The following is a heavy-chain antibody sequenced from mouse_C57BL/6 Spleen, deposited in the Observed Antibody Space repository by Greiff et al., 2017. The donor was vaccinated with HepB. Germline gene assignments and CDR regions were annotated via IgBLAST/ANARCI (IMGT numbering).Heavy chain of an antibody. CDR1: GYAFSSSW. CDR2: IYPGDGDT. J-gene: IGHJ2*01. CDR3: AGTGTYD. V-gene: IGHV1-82*01. D-gene: IGHD4-1*01. Sequence: VQLQQSGPELVKPGASVKISCKASGYAFSSSWMNWVKQRPGKGLEWIGRIYPGDGDTNYNGKFKGKATLTADKSSSTAYMQLSSLTSEDSAVYFCAGTGTYDWGQGTTLTVSS.